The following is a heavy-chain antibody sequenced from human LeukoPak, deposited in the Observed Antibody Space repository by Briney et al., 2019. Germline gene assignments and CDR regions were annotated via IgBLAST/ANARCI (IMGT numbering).Heavy chain of an antibody. D-gene: IGHD3-10*01. CDR1: GFTFSNYA. CDR2: ISAGGST. V-gene: IGHV3-23*01. CDR3: AKDRGEVYYGSGSYFDF. Sequence: PGGSLTLSCVASGFTFSNYAISWVRQAPGKGLEWVSVISAGGSTYYADSVKGRVTISRDNSKNTVNLQMNSLRVEDTAVYYCAKDRGEVYYGSGSYFDFWGQGTLVTVSS. J-gene: IGHJ4*02.